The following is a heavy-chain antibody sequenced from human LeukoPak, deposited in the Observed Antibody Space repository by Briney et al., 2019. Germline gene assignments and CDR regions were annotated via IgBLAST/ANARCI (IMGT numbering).Heavy chain of an antibody. V-gene: IGHV3-33*01. D-gene: IGHD5-18*01. CDR2: IWYDGSNK. Sequence: GRSLKLSCAASGFTFSRYGMHWVRQAPGKGLEWVAVIWYDGSNKYYADSVKGRFTISRDNSKNTLYLQMNSLRAEDTAVYYCARDTDTATLGDYWGQGTLVTVSS. CDR3: ARDTDTATLGDY. J-gene: IGHJ4*02. CDR1: GFTFSRYG.